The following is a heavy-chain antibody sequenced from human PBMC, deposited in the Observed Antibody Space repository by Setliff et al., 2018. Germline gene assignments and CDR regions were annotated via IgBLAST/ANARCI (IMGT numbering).Heavy chain of an antibody. J-gene: IGHJ4*02. CDR3: ARDRAYSSFDY. CDR1: GFTFSTYR. Sequence: GGSLRLSCAASGFTFSTYRMHWVRQAPGKGLEWVAVIWDDGGNKYHADSVKGRFTISRDNSKNTLYLQMSSLRAEDTAVYYCARDRAYSSFDYWGQGTLVTVS. CDR2: IWDDGGNK. D-gene: IGHD2-21*01. V-gene: IGHV3-33*08.